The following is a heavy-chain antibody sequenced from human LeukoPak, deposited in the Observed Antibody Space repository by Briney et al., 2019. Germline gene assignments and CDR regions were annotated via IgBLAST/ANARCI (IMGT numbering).Heavy chain of an antibody. V-gene: IGHV4-34*01. Sequence: SETLSLTCAVYGGSFSGYYWSWIRQPPGKGLEWIGEINHSGSTNYNPSLKSRVTISVDTSKNQFSLKLSSVTAADTAVYYCARRFMVRGVIISPFDYWGQGTLVTVSS. CDR1: GGSFSGYY. D-gene: IGHD3-10*01. CDR3: ARRFMVRGVIISPFDY. J-gene: IGHJ4*02. CDR2: INHSGST.